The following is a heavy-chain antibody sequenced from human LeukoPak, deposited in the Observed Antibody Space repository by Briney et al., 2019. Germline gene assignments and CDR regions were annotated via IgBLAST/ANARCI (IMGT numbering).Heavy chain of an antibody. CDR1: GYTFTSYD. J-gene: IGHJ3*02. CDR3: ARSGYSYGYDAFDI. V-gene: IGHV1-8*01. CDR2: MNPNSGNT. Sequence: GASVKVSCKASGYTFTSYDINWVRQATGQGLEWMGGMNPNSGNTGYAQKFQGRVTMTRNTSISTAYMELSSLRSEDTAVYYCARSGYSYGYDAFDIWGQGTMVTVSS. D-gene: IGHD5-18*01.